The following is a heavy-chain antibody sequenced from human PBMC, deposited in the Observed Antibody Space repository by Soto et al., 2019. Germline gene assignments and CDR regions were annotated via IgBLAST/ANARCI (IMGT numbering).Heavy chain of an antibody. CDR3: AYNRWGALIY. CDR2: IHWNDDK. J-gene: IGHJ4*02. Sequence: SGPNLVNHTHTLTLTCNFSGCSISNSGGGVGWIRQPPGKALEWLARIHWNDDKYYRPSLESRLTISKATSKNQVVLTMTNMDPVDTATYYCAYNRWGALIYWGQGTLVTVSS. V-gene: IGHV2-5*01. CDR1: GCSISNSGGG. D-gene: IGHD1-20*01.